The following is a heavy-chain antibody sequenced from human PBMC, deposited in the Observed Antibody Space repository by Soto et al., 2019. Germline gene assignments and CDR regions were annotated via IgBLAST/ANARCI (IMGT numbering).Heavy chain of an antibody. D-gene: IGHD3-22*01. J-gene: IGHJ4*02. CDR1: GFTFSSYA. CDR2: ISYDGSNK. Sequence: GGSLRLSCAASGFTFSSYAMHWVRQAPGKGLEWVAVISYDGSNKYYADSVKGRFTISRDNSKNTLYLQMNSLRAEDTAVYYCARDRRDSSGYYPLDYWGQGTLVTVSS. CDR3: ARDRRDSSGYYPLDY. V-gene: IGHV3-30-3*01.